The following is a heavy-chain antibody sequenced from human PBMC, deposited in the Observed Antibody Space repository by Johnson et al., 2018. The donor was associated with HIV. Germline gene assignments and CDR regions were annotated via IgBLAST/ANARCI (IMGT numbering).Heavy chain of an antibody. CDR2: ISYDGSNK. V-gene: IGHV3-30-3*01. CDR3: GRDMNYSNYVTDAFDI. J-gene: IGHJ3*02. Sequence: QVQLVESGGGVVQPGRSLRLSCAASGFTFSSYAMHWVRQAPGKGLEWVAVISYDGSNKYYADSVKGRFTISRDSSKNTLYLQMNSLRAEDTAVYYCGRDMNYSNYVTDAFDIWGQGTVVTVSS. CDR1: GFTFSSYA. D-gene: IGHD4-11*01.